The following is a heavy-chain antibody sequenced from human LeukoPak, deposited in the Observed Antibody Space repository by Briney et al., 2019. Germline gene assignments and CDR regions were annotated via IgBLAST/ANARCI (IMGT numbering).Heavy chain of an antibody. CDR2: IYYSGST. CDR1: GGSISSYY. CDR3: ARAERGWLQFSFDY. V-gene: IGHV4-59*01. Sequence: PSETLSLTCTVSGGSISSYYWSWIRQPPGKGLERIGYIYYSGSTNYNPSLKSRVTISVDTSKNQFSLKLSSVTAADTAVYYCARAERGWLQFSFDYWGQGTLVTVSS. D-gene: IGHD5-24*01. J-gene: IGHJ4*02.